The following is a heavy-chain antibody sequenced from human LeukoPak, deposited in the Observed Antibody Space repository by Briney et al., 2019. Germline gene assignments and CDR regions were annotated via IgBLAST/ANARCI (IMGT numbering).Heavy chain of an antibody. J-gene: IGHJ4*02. D-gene: IGHD1-26*01. CDR2: ISSSSSYI. CDR1: GFTFSSYS. Sequence: GGSLRLSCAASGFTFSSYSMNWVRQAPGKGLEWVSSISSSSSYIYYADSVKGRFTISRDNAKNSLYLQMNSLRAEGTAVYYCARGLVGATGPFDYWGQGTLVTVSS. CDR3: ARGLVGATGPFDY. V-gene: IGHV3-21*01.